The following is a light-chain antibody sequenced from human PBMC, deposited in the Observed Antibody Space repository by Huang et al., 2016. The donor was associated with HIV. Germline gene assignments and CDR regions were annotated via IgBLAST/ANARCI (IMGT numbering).Light chain of an antibody. CDR1: QNISRY. CDR3: QQSDRTPRT. J-gene: IGKJ2*01. CDR2: AAI. Sequence: DIQMTQSPSSLSAFIGDRVIISCRASQNISRYLNWYQQKPVKAPKLLIDAAISLQGGVPSTFSGSGSGTDFTLTITNLQPEDSATYYCQQSDRTPRTFGQGTKLEIK. V-gene: IGKV1-39*01.